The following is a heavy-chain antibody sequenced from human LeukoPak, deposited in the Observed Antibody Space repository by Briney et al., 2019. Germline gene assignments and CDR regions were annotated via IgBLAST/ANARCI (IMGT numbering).Heavy chain of an antibody. CDR1: GYTFTGYY. D-gene: IGHD3-10*01. J-gene: IGHJ6*03. CDR2: INPNSGGT. CDR3: ARDGSPYYYGSGSSYYYYYMDV. Sequence: ASVKVSCKASGYTFTGYYMHWVRQAPGQGLEWMGWINPNSGGTNYAQKLQGRVTMTTDTSTSTAYMELRSLRSDDTAVYYCARDGSPYYYGSGSSYYYYYMDVWGKGTTVTVSS. V-gene: IGHV1-2*02.